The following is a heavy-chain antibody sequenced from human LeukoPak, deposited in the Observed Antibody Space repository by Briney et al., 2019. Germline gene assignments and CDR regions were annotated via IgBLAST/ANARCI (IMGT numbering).Heavy chain of an antibody. D-gene: IGHD3-22*01. J-gene: IGHJ4*02. CDR1: GFTFSTYA. CDR2: ISYDGSYK. Sequence: GGSLRLSCAASGFTFSTYAMHWVRQAAGKGLDWVAVISYDGSYKYYADSVKGRFTISRDNSKNTLYLQMNSLRAEDTAVYYCAKGITMIVVVIPPLDYWGQGTLVTVSS. CDR3: AKGITMIVVVIPPLDY. V-gene: IGHV3-30*04.